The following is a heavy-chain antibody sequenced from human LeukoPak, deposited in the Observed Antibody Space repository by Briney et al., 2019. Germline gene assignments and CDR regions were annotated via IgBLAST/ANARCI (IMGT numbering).Heavy chain of an antibody. CDR2: IWYDGSNK. J-gene: IGHJ4*02. CDR3: ARGVDYYENSGTIDY. V-gene: IGHV3-33*01. Sequence: QSGGSLRLSCTASGFTFGDYGMHWVRQPPGKGLEWVAIIWYDGSNKTYEDSVKGRFTISRDNSKNTLYLQMNSLRAEDTAVYYCARGVDYYENSGTIDYWGQGTLVTVSS. D-gene: IGHD3-22*01. CDR1: GFTFGDYG.